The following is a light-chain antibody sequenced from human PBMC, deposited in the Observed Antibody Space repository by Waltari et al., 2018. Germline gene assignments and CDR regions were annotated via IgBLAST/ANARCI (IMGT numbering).Light chain of an antibody. V-gene: IGKV4-1*01. CDR2: WTS. J-gene: IGKJ5*01. CDR3: QQYYSSPIT. Sequence: DIVMTQSPDSLAVSLGERVTINCKSSQSISYSSNNKNYLAWYQQKPGQPPKLLFYWTSTRGSGVPDRFSGSGSGTEFTLTISSLQAEDVAVYYCQQYYSSPITFGQGTRLEIK. CDR1: QSISYSSNNKNY.